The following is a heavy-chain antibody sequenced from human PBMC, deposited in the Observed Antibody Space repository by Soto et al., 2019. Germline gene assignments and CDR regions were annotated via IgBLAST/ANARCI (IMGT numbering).Heavy chain of an antibody. CDR3: ARYQTYYYDSSGYPLRTYYFDY. J-gene: IGHJ4*02. D-gene: IGHD3-22*01. CDR1: GYTFTSYG. V-gene: IGHV1-18*01. Sequence: QVPLVQSGAEVKKPGASVKVSCKASGYTFTSYGISWVRQAPGQGLEWMGWISAYNGNTNYAQKLQGRVTMTTDTSTSTAYMELRSLRSDDTAVYYCARYQTYYYDSSGYPLRTYYFDYWGQGTLVTVSS. CDR2: ISAYNGNT.